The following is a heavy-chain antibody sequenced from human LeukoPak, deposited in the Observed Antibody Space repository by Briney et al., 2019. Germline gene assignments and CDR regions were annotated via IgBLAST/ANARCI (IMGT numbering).Heavy chain of an antibody. V-gene: IGHV3-49*03. Sequence: GVLRLSCTASGFTFGDYAMSWFRQAPGKGLEWVGFIRSKAYGGTTEYAASVKGRFTISRDDSKSIAYLQMNSLKTGDTAVYYCTRVGDFWSGYSPTTPPDVWGQGTTVTVSS. CDR3: TRVGDFWSGYSPTTPPDV. CDR1: GFTFGDYA. J-gene: IGHJ6*02. D-gene: IGHD3-3*01. CDR2: IRSKAYGGTT.